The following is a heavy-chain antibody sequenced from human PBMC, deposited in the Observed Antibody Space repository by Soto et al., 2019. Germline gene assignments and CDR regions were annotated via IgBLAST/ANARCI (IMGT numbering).Heavy chain of an antibody. V-gene: IGHV3-30-3*01. J-gene: IGHJ4*02. CDR3: ARVPSSSGRDHFDY. CDR2: ISYDGSNK. Sequence: QVQLVESGGGVVQPGRSLRLSCAASGFTFSSYAMHWVRQAPGNGLEWVAVISYDGSNKYYADSVKGRFTISRDNSKNTLYLQMNSLRAEDTAVYYCARVPSSSGRDHFDYWGQGTLVTVSS. CDR1: GFTFSSYA. D-gene: IGHD2-15*01.